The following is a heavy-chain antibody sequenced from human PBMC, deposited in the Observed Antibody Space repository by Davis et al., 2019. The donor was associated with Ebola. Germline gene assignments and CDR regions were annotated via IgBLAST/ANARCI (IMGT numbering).Heavy chain of an antibody. CDR2: ISGFNTNT. D-gene: IGHD3-9*01. Sequence: ASVKVSCKSSGYTFTSYGLGWVRQAPGLGLEWMGWISGFNTNTNFAQKFQGGVTVSKDTSTNTAYMDLRSLTSDDTAIYYCARAPNYDVLTGTSSHYFDYWGQGTLVTVSS. CDR1: GYTFTSYG. J-gene: IGHJ4*02. CDR3: ARAPNYDVLTGTSSHYFDY. V-gene: IGHV1-18*04.